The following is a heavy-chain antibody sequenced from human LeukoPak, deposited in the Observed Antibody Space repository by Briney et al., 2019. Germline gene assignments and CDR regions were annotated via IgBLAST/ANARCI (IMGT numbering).Heavy chain of an antibody. CDR1: GFTFSSYE. D-gene: IGHD6-19*01. CDR3: ARDLRAGSGWAGGY. V-gene: IGHV3-48*01. Sequence: GGSLRLSCAGSGFTFSSYEMNWVRQAPGKGLEWVSYINSGSSTIYYAPSVKGRFTISRDNSKNTLYLQMNSLRAGDTAVYYCARDLRAGSGWAGGYWGQGTLVTVSS. CDR2: INSGSSTI. J-gene: IGHJ4*02.